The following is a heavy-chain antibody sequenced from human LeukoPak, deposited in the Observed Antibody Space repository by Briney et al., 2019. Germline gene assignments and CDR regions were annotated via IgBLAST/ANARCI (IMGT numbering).Heavy chain of an antibody. Sequence: SETLSLTCTVSGXSINNYYWSWIRQPPGKGLEWIGYIYYRGSTNYNPSLKSRVTFSVDMSKNQFSLKLNSVTAADTAVYYCARGGDYGDLRYFDYWGQGTLVTVSS. D-gene: IGHD4-17*01. V-gene: IGHV4-59*01. J-gene: IGHJ4*02. CDR3: ARGGDYGDLRYFDY. CDR2: IYYRGST. CDR1: GXSINNYY.